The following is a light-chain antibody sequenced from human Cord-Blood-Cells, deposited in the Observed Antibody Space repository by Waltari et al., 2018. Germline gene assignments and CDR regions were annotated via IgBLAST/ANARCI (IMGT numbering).Light chain of an antibody. Sequence: QSALTQPASVSWSPGQSITIPCTGTSSDVGSYNLVSWYQQPPGKAPKLMIYEGSKRPSGVSNRFSGSKSGNTASLTISGLQAEDEADYYCCSYAGSSTYVFGTGTKVTVL. J-gene: IGLJ1*01. V-gene: IGLV2-23*01. CDR1: SSDVGSYNL. CDR2: EGS. CDR3: CSYAGSSTYV.